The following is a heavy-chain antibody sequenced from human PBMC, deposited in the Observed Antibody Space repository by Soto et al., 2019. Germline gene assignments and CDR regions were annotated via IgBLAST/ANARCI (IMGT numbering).Heavy chain of an antibody. Sequence: QLQLQESGPGLVKPSETLSLTCTVSGGSISSSSYYWGWIRQPPGKGLEWIGSIYYSGSTYYNPFLASRVTLSVDSSNNRFTLSLSSVTAADTAVYYCAGHPSGSYSPMKYFQHWGQGTLVTVSS. D-gene: IGHD1-26*01. CDR2: IYYSGST. CDR1: GGSISSSSYY. J-gene: IGHJ1*01. V-gene: IGHV4-39*01. CDR3: AGHPSGSYSPMKYFQH.